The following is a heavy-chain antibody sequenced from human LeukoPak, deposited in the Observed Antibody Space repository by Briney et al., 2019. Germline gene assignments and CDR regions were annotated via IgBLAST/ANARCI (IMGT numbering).Heavy chain of an antibody. Sequence: GGSLRLSCAASGFTFSSYGMHWVRQAPGKGLEWVAFIRYDGSNKYYADSVKGRFTISRDNSKNTLYLQMNSLRAEDTAVYYCAKDLWFGEMPNWFDPWGQGTLVTVSS. D-gene: IGHD3-10*01. CDR2: IRYDGSNK. V-gene: IGHV3-30*02. CDR1: GFTFSSYG. CDR3: AKDLWFGEMPNWFDP. J-gene: IGHJ5*02.